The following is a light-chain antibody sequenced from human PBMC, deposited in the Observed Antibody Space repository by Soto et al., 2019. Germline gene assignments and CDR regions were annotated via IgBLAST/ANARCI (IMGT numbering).Light chain of an antibody. CDR1: QSISSY. V-gene: IGKV1-39*01. CDR3: QQSYSTPLT. J-gene: IGKJ4*01. Sequence: DIQMTQSPSSLSASVGDRVTITCRASQSISSYLNWYQQKPGKAPKLLIYAASSLRSGVPSRFSGSGSGTDFTLTISSLQHEDFATYYCQQSYSTPLTFGGGTKVDIK. CDR2: AAS.